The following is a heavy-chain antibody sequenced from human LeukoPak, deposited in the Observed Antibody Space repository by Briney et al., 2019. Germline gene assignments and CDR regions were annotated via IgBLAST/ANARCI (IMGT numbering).Heavy chain of an antibody. V-gene: IGHV4-34*01. Sequence: SETLSLTCAVYGGSFSGYYWSWIRQPPGKGLEWIGEIYHSGSTNYNPSLKSRVTISVDKSKNQFSLKLSSVTAADTAVYYCARRGYSYGYGQGYFDYWGQGTLVTVSS. CDR3: ARRGYSYGYGQGYFDY. J-gene: IGHJ4*02. CDR2: IYHSGST. CDR1: GGSFSGYY. D-gene: IGHD5-18*01.